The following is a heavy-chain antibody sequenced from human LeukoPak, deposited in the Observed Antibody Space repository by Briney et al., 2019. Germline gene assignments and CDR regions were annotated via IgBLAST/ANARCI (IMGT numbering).Heavy chain of an antibody. V-gene: IGHV3-23*01. CDR2: IRPSGDNT. D-gene: IGHD5-18*01. CDR3: ARAVTAMVKGAFDI. CDR1: GFTFSSYD. Sequence: PGGSLRLSCAASGFTFSSYDMTWVRQAPGRGLEWVSSIRPSGDNTYYADSVKGRFTFSRDNSKNTLYLQMNSLRAEDTAVYYCARAVTAMVKGAFDIWGQGTMVTVSS. J-gene: IGHJ3*02.